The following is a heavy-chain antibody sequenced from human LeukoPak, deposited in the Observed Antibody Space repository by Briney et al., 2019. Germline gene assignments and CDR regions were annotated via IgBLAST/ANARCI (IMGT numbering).Heavy chain of an antibody. V-gene: IGHV3-23*01. J-gene: IGHJ3*02. D-gene: IGHD5-24*01. Sequence: PGGSLRLSCTASGFTFRKYWLHWVRQAPGKGLEWVSAISGSGGSTYYADSVKGRFTISRDNSKNTLYLQMNSLRAEDTAVYYCAKELGQRWLQSPAFDIWGQGTMVTVSS. CDR1: GFTFRKYW. CDR2: ISGSGGST. CDR3: AKELGQRWLQSPAFDI.